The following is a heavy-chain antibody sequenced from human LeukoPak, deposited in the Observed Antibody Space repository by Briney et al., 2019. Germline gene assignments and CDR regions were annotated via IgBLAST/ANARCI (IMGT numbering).Heavy chain of an antibody. D-gene: IGHD6-13*01. Sequence: GESLKISCKGSGYNFPSYWIGWVRQMPGRGLEWMGIIYPDDSDTKYSPSFQGQVTLSADKSISTAYLEWSSLKASETAMYYCTRQGGFGTSWYNYWGQGTLVTVFS. CDR1: GYNFPSYW. J-gene: IGHJ4*02. V-gene: IGHV5-51*01. CDR2: IYPDDSDT. CDR3: TRQGGFGTSWYNY.